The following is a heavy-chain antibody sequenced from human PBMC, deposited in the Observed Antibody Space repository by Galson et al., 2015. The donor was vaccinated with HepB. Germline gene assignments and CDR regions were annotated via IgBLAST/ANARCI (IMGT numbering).Heavy chain of an antibody. J-gene: IGHJ4*02. V-gene: IGHV4-34*01. Sequence: TLSLTCAVYGGSFSGYYWSWIRQPPGKGLEWIGEINHSGSTNYNPSLKSRVTISVDTSKNQFSLRLSSVTAADTAVYYCARLSLSPNVLRYFDWLTGGFDYWGQGTLVTVSS. CDR3: ARLSLSPNVLRYFDWLTGGFDY. D-gene: IGHD3-9*01. CDR2: INHSGST. CDR1: GGSFSGYY.